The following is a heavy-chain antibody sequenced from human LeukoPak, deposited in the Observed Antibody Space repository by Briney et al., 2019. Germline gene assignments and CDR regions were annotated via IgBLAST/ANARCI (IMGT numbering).Heavy chain of an antibody. CDR2: ISPSDGTT. Sequence: GASVKVSCKASGYTFISNFMHWVRQAPGQGLKWMGIISPSDGTTSYAQRFQGRVTMTRDMSTSTVFMELSTLRSEDTAIYYCARDQRGSSSWESYFDYWGQGTLVTVSS. J-gene: IGHJ4*02. D-gene: IGHD6-13*01. CDR1: GYTFISNF. CDR3: ARDQRGSSSWESYFDY. V-gene: IGHV1-46*01.